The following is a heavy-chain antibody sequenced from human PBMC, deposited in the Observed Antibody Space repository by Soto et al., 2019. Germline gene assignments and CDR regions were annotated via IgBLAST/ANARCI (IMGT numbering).Heavy chain of an antibody. V-gene: IGHV3-33*01. CDR2: IWYDGSNK. CDR1: GFTFSSYG. Sequence: GGSLRLSCAASGFTFSSYGMHWVRQAPGKGLEWVAVIWYDGSNKYYADSVKGRFTISRDNSKNTLYLQMNSLRAEDTAVYYCARDPTYYYGSGSYSGGMDGWGQGTTVTVSS. J-gene: IGHJ6*02. D-gene: IGHD3-10*01. CDR3: ARDPTYYYGSGSYSGGMDG.